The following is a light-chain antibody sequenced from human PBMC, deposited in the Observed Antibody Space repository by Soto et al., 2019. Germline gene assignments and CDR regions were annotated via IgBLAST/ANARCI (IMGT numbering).Light chain of an antibody. CDR3: SSYTSSSTYV. CDR2: DVS. CDR1: SSDVGGYNY. V-gene: IGLV2-14*01. J-gene: IGLJ1*01. Sequence: QSVLTQPASVSGSPGQSITISCTGTSSDVGGYNYVSWYQQHPGKAPKLMIYDVSNRPSGVSNRFSGSMSGNTASLTISGLQPEDEADYYCSSYTSSSTYVFGTGTKLTVL.